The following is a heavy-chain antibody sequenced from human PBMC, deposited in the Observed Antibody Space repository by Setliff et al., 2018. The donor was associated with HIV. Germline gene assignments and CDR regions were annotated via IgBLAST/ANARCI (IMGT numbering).Heavy chain of an antibody. CDR1: GYTFTSYY. D-gene: IGHD3-10*01. CDR3: ASPRADDAFDI. J-gene: IGHJ3*02. Sequence: GASVKVSCKASGYTFTSYYMHWVRQAPGQGLEWMGIINPSGGSTTYAQKFQGRVTMTRDTSTSTVYMELSSLRSEDTAVYYCASPRADDAFDIWGQGTMVTVSS. CDR2: INPSGGST. V-gene: IGHV1-46*01.